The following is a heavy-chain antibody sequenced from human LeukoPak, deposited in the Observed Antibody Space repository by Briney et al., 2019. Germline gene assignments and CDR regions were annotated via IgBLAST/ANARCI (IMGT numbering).Heavy chain of an antibody. J-gene: IGHJ4*02. CDR1: GFTFSSYG. CDR2: IWYDGSNK. V-gene: IGHV3-33*06. Sequence: GGSLRLSCAASGFTFSSYGMHWVRQAPGKGLEWVAVIWYDGSNKYYADSVKGRFTISRDNSKNTLYLQMNSLRAEDTAVYYCAKPGLYYYDSSGYYDYWGQGTLVSVSS. CDR3: AKPGLYYYDSSGYYDY. D-gene: IGHD3-22*01.